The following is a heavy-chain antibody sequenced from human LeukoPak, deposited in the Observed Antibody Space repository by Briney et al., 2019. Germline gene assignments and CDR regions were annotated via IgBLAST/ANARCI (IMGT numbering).Heavy chain of an antibody. J-gene: IGHJ4*02. CDR3: ARGGGETYSYGYYFDY. Sequence: PSETLSLTCAVSGDSINSYYWSWIRQPPGKGLEWIGYIYKSGSTNYNPSLKSRITISVDTSKNQFSLKLTSVTAADTAVYYCARGGGETYSYGYYFDYWGQGTLATVSS. CDR2: IYKSGST. V-gene: IGHV4-59*01. CDR1: GDSINSYY. D-gene: IGHD5-18*01.